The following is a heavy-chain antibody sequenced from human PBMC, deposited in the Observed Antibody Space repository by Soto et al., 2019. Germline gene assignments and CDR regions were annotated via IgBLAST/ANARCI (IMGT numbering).Heavy chain of an antibody. CDR3: ATVDNYYGSAF. V-gene: IGHV3-33*01. Sequence: QEQLVESGGGVVQPGTSMRLSCAASGLTFSNYGMHWVRQAPGKGLEWVAVIWYDGVTKFYADSVQGRFSISRDNSKNTLYLQMNSPRAEDTAVYFCATVDNYYGSAFWGQGTLVTVSP. CDR2: IWYDGVTK. D-gene: IGHD3-10*01. J-gene: IGHJ4*02. CDR1: GLTFSNYG.